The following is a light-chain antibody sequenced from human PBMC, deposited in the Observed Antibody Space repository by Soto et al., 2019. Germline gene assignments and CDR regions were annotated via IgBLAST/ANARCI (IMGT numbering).Light chain of an antibody. J-gene: IGLJ1*01. V-gene: IGLV2-14*03. CDR2: DVT. CDR1: SSDVGGYNY. CDR3: SSYTSSRTPV. Sequence: QSVLTQPASVSGSPGQSITISCTGTSSDVGGYNYVSWYQHHPGKVPKLMIYDVTNRPSGVSNRFSGSKSGNTASLTISGLQAEDEADYYCSSYTSSRTPVFGTGTKVTVL.